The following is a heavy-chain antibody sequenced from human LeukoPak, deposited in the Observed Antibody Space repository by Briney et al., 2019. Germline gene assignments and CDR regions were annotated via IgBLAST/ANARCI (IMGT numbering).Heavy chain of an antibody. CDR3: ARLGYSSGGEYYFAY. Sequence: SETLSLSCTVSGGSISSYSWSWVRQPPGKGLEWIGYIYYSGGTTYNPSPKSRVSISVDASKTKFSLKLRSVTAADTDVYYCARLGYSSGGEYYFAYWGQGTLVTVSS. CDR2: IYYSGGT. CDR1: GGSISSYS. V-gene: IGHV4-59*08. D-gene: IGHD6-19*01. J-gene: IGHJ4*02.